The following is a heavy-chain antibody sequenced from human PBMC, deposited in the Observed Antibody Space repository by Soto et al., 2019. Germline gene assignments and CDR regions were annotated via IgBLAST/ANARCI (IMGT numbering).Heavy chain of an antibody. CDR2: ISAYNGNT. CDR1: GYTFTSYG. J-gene: IGHJ6*02. V-gene: IGHV1-18*01. CDR3: ARVEWYYYGSGSYYNSNYYYYGMDV. D-gene: IGHD3-10*01. Sequence: ASVKVSCKASGYTFTSYGISWLRQAPGQGLEWMGWISAYNGNTNYAQKLQGRVTMTTDTSTSTAYMELRSLRSDDTAVYYCARVEWYYYGSGSYYNSNYYYYGMDVWGQGTTVTVSS.